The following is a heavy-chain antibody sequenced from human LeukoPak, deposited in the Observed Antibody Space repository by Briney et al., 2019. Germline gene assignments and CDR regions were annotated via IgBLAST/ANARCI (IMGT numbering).Heavy chain of an antibody. CDR2: INAGNGNT. V-gene: IGHV1-3*01. CDR3: ARDSSWKNYYYYYGMDV. CDR1: GYTFTSYA. D-gene: IGHD2-2*01. Sequence: ASVKVSCKASGYTFTSYAMHWVRQAPGQRLEWMGWINAGNGNTKYSQKFQGRVTITRDTSASTAYMELRSLRSDDTAVYYCARDSSWKNYYYYYGMDVWGQGTTVTVSS. J-gene: IGHJ6*02.